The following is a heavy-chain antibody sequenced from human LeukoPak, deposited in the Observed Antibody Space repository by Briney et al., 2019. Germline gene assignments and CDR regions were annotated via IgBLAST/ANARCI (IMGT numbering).Heavy chain of an antibody. CDR2: INHSGST. Sequence: SETLSLTCAVYGGSFSGYYWSCIRQPPGKGLEWIGEINHSGSTNYNPSLKSRVTISVDTSKNQFSLKLSSVTAADTAVYYCARDHRRGYSYGYENWGQGTLVTVSS. D-gene: IGHD5-18*01. CDR1: GGSFSGYY. V-gene: IGHV4-34*01. J-gene: IGHJ4*02. CDR3: ARDHRRGYSYGYEN.